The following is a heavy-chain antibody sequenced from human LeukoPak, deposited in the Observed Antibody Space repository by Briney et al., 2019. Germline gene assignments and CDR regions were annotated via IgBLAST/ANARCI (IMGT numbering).Heavy chain of an antibody. V-gene: IGHV4-39*01. CDR2: IYYSGST. Sequence: SETLSLTCTVSGGSISSSSYYWGWIRQPPGKGLESIGSIYYSGSTYYNPSLKSRVTISVDTSKNQFSLQLSSVTAADTAVYYCARHFRTVWSGYRWDWFDPWGQGTLVTVSS. CDR3: ARHFRTVWSGYRWDWFDP. CDR1: GGSISSSSYY. D-gene: IGHD3-3*01. J-gene: IGHJ5*02.